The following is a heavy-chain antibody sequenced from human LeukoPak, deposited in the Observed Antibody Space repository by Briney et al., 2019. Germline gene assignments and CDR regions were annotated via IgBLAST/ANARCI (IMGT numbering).Heavy chain of an antibody. CDR2: INPNSGGT. CDR3: ARKSMGYCSGGSCYSDAFDI. D-gene: IGHD2-15*01. CDR1: GYTFTGYY. Sequence: ASVKVSCKASGYTFTGYYMHWVRQAPGQGLEWMGRINPNSGGTNYAQKFQGRVTMTRDTSISTAYMELSRLRSDDTAVYHCARKSMGYCSGGSCYSDAFDIWGQGTMVTVSS. V-gene: IGHV1-2*06. J-gene: IGHJ3*02.